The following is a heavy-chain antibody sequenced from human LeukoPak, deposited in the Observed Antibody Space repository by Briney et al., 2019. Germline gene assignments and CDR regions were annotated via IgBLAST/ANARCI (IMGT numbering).Heavy chain of an antibody. CDR1: GASISHYY. D-gene: IGHD1-26*01. J-gene: IGHJ4*02. V-gene: IGHV4-4*09. CDR3: ARLGSYHDF. CDR2: IHTSGGS. Sequence: SETLSLTCTVSGASISHYYWSWIRQTPAKGLEWMGHIHTSGGSTYYPSLKSRLTMSIDTSRNQLSLKLPSVTAADTAVYFCARLGSYHDFWGQGALVTVSS.